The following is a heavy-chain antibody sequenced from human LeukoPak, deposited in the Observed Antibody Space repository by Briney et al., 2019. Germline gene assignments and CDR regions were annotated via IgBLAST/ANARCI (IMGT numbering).Heavy chain of an antibody. J-gene: IGHJ4*02. CDR2: INSNGDDT. V-gene: IGHV3-64*02. Sequence: GGSLRLSCAASGFTFSHYSMHWVRQAPGKGLEYVSAINSNGDDTYYADSVKGRFTISRDNSKNTLYLQMGSLRAEDMAIYYCARDPGRSPDYWGQGTLVTVSS. CDR3: ARDPGRSPDY. D-gene: IGHD1-26*01. CDR1: GFTFSHYS.